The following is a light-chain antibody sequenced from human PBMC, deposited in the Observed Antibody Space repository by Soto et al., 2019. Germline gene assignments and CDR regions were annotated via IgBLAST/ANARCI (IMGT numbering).Light chain of an antibody. Sequence: EIVLTQSPGTLSLSPGERATLSCTASRSVSSNYVAWYQQKPGQAPRLLIYGAYRRATGIPDRLSGSGSGTDFTLTISSLEPEDFAVYYCQQRSNWPTFGGGTKVDIK. J-gene: IGKJ4*01. CDR3: QQRSNWPT. CDR2: GAY. V-gene: IGKV3D-20*02. CDR1: RSVSSNY.